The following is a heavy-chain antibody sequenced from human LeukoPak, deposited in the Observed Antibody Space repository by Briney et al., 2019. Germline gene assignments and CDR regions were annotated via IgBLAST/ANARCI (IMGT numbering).Heavy chain of an antibody. CDR2: ISGSNSYI. V-gene: IGHV3-21*04. Sequence: GGSLRLSCAASGFTFSSYTMHWIRQAPGKGLEWVSSISGSNSYIFYADSVKGRFTVSRDNAKNSLYLQVNSLRTEDTAVYYCAISSTAGGGYWGQGTLVTVSS. CDR3: AISSTAGGGY. D-gene: IGHD3-10*01. J-gene: IGHJ4*02. CDR1: GFTFSSYT.